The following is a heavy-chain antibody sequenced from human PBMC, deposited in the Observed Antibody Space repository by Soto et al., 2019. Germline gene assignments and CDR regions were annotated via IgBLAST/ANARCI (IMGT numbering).Heavy chain of an antibody. Sequence: EVQLLESGGGLVQPGGSLRLSCAASGFPFSTSGMLWVRQIPGEGLEWVSAIGPNPANTKYTDSVKGRFTISRDNSKNTVLLQMTKLRAEDTALYYCTTARHCSSDACPAAEWGQGTLIAVSS. J-gene: IGHJ4*02. CDR3: TTARHCSSDACPAAE. CDR2: IGPNPANT. CDR1: GFPFSTSG. V-gene: IGHV3-23*01. D-gene: IGHD2-2*01.